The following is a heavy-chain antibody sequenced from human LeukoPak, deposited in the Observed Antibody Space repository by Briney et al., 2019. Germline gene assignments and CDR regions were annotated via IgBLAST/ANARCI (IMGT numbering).Heavy chain of an antibody. Sequence: GGSLRLSCAASGFTFSSYVMNWVRQAPGKGLEWVSGVSSSGGSTYYADSVKGRFTTSRDNSKNTLYLQMNSLRAEDTALYYCAKDVDRVRTMYFDDWSQGTLVTVSS. CDR1: GFTFSSYV. CDR3: AKDVDRVRTMYFDD. J-gene: IGHJ4*02. V-gene: IGHV3-23*01. CDR2: VSSSGGST. D-gene: IGHD1-7*01.